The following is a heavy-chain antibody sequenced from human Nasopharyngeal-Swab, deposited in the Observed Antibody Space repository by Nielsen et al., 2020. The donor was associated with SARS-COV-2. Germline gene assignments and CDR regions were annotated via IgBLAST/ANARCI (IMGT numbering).Heavy chain of an antibody. CDR1: GYTFTGDY. CDR3: ARDEKQIGYYYYGMDV. D-gene: IGHD1/OR15-1a*01. CDR2: INPNSGGT. J-gene: IGHJ6*02. V-gene: IGHV1-2*06. Sequence: ASVKVSCKASGYTFTGDYMHWVRQAAGQGLEWMGRINPNSGGTNYAQKFQGRVTMTRDTSISTAYMELSRLRSDDTAVYYCARDEKQIGYYYYGMDVWGQGTTVTVSS.